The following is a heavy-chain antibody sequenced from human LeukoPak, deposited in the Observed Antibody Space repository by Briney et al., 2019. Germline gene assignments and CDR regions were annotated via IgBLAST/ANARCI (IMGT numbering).Heavy chain of an antibody. Sequence: GGSLRLSCAASGFTFSSYSMNWVRQAPGKGLEWVTYISSSSSTIYYADSVKGRFTISRDNAKNSLYLQMNSLRAEDTAVYYCARSLLNFDYWGQGTLVTVSS. CDR3: ARSLLNFDY. V-gene: IGHV3-48*04. J-gene: IGHJ4*02. CDR1: GFTFSSYS. CDR2: ISSSSSTI. D-gene: IGHD2-8*01.